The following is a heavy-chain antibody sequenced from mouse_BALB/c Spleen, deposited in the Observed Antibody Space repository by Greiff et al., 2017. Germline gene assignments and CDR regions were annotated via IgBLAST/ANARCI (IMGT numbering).Heavy chain of an antibody. J-gene: IGHJ2*01. CDR2: ISSGSSTI. V-gene: IGHV5-17*02. CDR1: GFTFSSFG. D-gene: IGHD2-2*01. CDR3: ARSLGYDDYFDY. Sequence: EVQGVESGGGLVQPGGSRKLSCAASGFTFSSFGMHWVRQAPEKGLEWVAYISSGSSTIYYADTVKGRFTISRDNPKNTLFLQMTSLRSEDTAMYYCARSLGYDDYFDYWGQGTTLTVSS.